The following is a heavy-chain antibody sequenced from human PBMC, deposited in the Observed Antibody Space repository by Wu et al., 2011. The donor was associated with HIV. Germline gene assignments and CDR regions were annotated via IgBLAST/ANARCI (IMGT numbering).Heavy chain of an antibody. D-gene: IGHD4-17*01. J-gene: IGHJ2*01. CDR1: GGTFRNYA. CDR3: ASRDGYGDHWYFDL. CDR2: IIPIFDTT. V-gene: IGHV1-69*14. Sequence: QVQLVQSGAEVKKPGSSVKVSCKTSGGTFRNYAISWVRQAPGQGPEWMGGIIPIFDTTNYAQKFQGRVTITADKSTSTAYMDLSSLRSEDTAVYYCASRDGYGDHWYFDLWGRGTLVTVSS.